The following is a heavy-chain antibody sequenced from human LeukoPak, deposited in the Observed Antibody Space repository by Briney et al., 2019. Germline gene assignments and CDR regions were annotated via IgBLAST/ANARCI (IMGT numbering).Heavy chain of an antibody. Sequence: GGSLRLSCAASGFTLSTYDMHWVRQAPGKGLEWVSYISSSSSNIYDADSMKGRFTLSRDNTKNSLYLQMNSLRDEDTAVYYCARGGYSSSSYFYYYMDVWGKGTTVTISS. CDR3: ARGGYSSSSYFYYYMDV. V-gene: IGHV3-21*06. CDR2: ISSSSSNI. D-gene: IGHD6-6*01. J-gene: IGHJ6*03. CDR1: GFTLSTYD.